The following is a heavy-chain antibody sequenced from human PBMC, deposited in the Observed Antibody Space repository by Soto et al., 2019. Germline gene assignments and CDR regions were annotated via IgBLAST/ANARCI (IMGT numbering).Heavy chain of an antibody. J-gene: IGHJ5*02. D-gene: IGHD2-2*01. Sequence: SETLSLTCSFSGDSVTSHYFTWIRQSPEKGLEWIGYMHYTGFSHYNPSLKSRLTISVDTSKNQFTLKLTSVTAADTAVYYCARGSLGYCSSTSCLSWFDPWGQGTLVTVSS. CDR1: GDSVTSHY. V-gene: IGHV4-59*02. CDR3: ARGSLGYCSSTSCLSWFDP. CDR2: MHYTGFS.